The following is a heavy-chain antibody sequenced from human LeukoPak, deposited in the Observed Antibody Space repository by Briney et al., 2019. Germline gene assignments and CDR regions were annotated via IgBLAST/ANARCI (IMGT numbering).Heavy chain of an antibody. D-gene: IGHD1-26*01. V-gene: IGHV4-34*01. J-gene: IGHJ3*02. CDR3: AREIQWELLGADSDAFDI. CDR1: GGSFSGYY. Sequence: PSETLSLTCAVYGGSFSGYYWSWIRQPPGKGLEWIGEINHSGSTYYNPSLKSRVTISVDTSKNQFSLKLSSVTAADTAVYYCAREIQWELLGADSDAFDIWGQGTMVTVSS. CDR2: INHSGST.